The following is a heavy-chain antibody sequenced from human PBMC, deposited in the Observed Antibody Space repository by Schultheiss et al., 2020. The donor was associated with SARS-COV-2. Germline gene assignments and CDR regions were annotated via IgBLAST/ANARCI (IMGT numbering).Heavy chain of an antibody. D-gene: IGHD6-13*01. J-gene: IGHJ5*02. V-gene: IGHV4-38-2*02. Sequence: SETLSLTCTVSGYSISSGYYWGWIRQPPGKGLEWIGSIYHSGSTNYNPSLKSRVTISVDTSKNQFSLKLSSVTAADTAVYYCARDQAAAVASWFDPWGQGTLVTVSS. CDR3: ARDQAAAVASWFDP. CDR2: IYHSGST. CDR1: GYSISSGYY.